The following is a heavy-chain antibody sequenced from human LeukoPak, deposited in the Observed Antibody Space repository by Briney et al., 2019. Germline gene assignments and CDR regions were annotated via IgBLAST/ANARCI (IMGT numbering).Heavy chain of an antibody. J-gene: IGHJ5*02. Sequence: PGGSLRLSCAASGFTFSSYSMNWVRQAPGKGLEWVSSISSSSSYIYYADSVKGRFTISRDNAKNSLYLQMNSLRAEDTAVYYCARSRSIPGLLWFGELFSWGQGTLVTVSS. CDR2: ISSSSSYI. V-gene: IGHV3-21*01. D-gene: IGHD3-10*01. CDR1: GFTFSSYS. CDR3: ARSRSIPGLLWFGELFS.